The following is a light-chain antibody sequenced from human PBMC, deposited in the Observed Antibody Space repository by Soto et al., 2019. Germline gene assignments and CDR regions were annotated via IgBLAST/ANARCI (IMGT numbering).Light chain of an antibody. CDR3: QHYNSYSEA. V-gene: IGKV1-5*03. CDR2: KAS. J-gene: IGKJ1*01. Sequence: DIPLTQSPSALSGSVGDTVTITCRASQTISSWLAWYQQNPGKAPKLLIYKASTLKSGVPSRFSGSGSGTEFTLTISSLQPDDFATYYCQHYNSYSEAFGQ. CDR1: QTISSW.